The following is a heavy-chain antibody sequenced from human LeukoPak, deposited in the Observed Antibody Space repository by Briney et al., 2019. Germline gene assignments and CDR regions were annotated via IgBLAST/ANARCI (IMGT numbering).Heavy chain of an antibody. V-gene: IGHV4-39*01. J-gene: IGHJ4*02. CDR3: ACVDRGWFAVGEY. D-gene: IGHD3-10*01. CDR2: IYSSGTT. CDR1: GVSISSSNYY. Sequence: SETLSLTCTVSGVSISSSNYYWGWIRQPPGKGPDWIGSIYSSGTTYYNPSLRSRVTISVDTSKNQFSLRLTSVTAADTAVYYCACVDRGWFAVGEYWGQGTLVTVSS.